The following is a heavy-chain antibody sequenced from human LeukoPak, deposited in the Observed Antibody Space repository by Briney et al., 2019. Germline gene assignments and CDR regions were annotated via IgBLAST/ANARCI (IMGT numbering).Heavy chain of an antibody. CDR1: GFSYGDYA. D-gene: IGHD3-10*02. CDR3: TRELCSHDY. V-gene: IGHV3-49*04. J-gene: IGHJ4*02. Sequence: GGPLRLSCSASGFSYGDYAMSWVRQAPGKGIDWAGFIRSKAYGETTESAASVKGRFSISRDDSTRIAYLQMSSLKTEDTAVYYCTRELCSHDYWGRGTLVTVSS. CDR2: IRSKAYGETT.